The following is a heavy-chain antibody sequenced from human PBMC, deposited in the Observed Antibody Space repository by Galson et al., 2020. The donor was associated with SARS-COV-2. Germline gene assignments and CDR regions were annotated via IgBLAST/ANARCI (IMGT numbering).Heavy chain of an antibody. CDR3: AKDVEGYCSSTSCSRPYDAFDI. CDR1: GFTFSSYA. V-gene: IGHV3-23*01. Sequence: GGSLRLSCAASGFTFSSYAMSWVRQAPGKGLEWVSAISGSGGSTYYADSVKGRFTISRDNSKNTLYLQMNSLRAEDTAVYYCAKDVEGYCSSTSCSRPYDAFDIWGQGTMVTVSS. J-gene: IGHJ3*02. D-gene: IGHD2-2*01. CDR2: ISGSGGST.